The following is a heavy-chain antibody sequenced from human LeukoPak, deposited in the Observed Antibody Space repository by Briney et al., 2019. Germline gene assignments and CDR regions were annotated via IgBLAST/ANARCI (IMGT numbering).Heavy chain of an antibody. D-gene: IGHD1-26*01. J-gene: IGHJ6*03. CDR2: IHASGTT. CDR3: ARTYSGSYLGYYYYMDV. Sequence: PSETLSLTCTVSGGPFSGFYWSWIRQPPGKGLEWIGYIHASGTTNYNPSLKSRVTISVDTSKNQFSLKLSSVTAADTAVYYCARTYSGSYLGYYYYMDVWGKGTTVTVSS. V-gene: IGHV4-4*09. CDR1: GGPFSGFY.